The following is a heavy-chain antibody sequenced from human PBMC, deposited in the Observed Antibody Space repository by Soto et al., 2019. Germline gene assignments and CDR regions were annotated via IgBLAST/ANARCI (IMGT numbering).Heavy chain of an antibody. CDR2: SIPILGTA. J-gene: IGHJ6*02. Sequence: QVQLVQSGAEVKKPGSSVKVSCKASGGTFSSYAISWVRQAPGQGLEWMGGSIPILGTANYAQKFQGRVTITADESTSTAYMELSSLRSEDTAVYYCASQVTYYYDSSPLGHYYYGMDVWGQGTTVTVSS. CDR1: GGTFSSYA. V-gene: IGHV1-69*01. D-gene: IGHD3-22*01. CDR3: ASQVTYYYDSSPLGHYYYGMDV.